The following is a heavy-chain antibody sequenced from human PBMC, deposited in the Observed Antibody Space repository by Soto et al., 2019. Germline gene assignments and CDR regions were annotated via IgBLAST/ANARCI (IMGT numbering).Heavy chain of an antibody. CDR3: ALLPHRYNWFDP. J-gene: IGHJ5*02. CDR2: IYWNDDK. V-gene: IGHV2-5*01. CDR1: GFSLSTSGVG. Sequence: QITLKESGPPLVKPTQTLTLTCTFSGFSLSTSGVGVGWIRQPPGKALEWLALIYWNDDKRYSPSLKSRLTITKDTSKNQVVLTMTNMDPVDTATYYCALLPHRYNWFDPWGQGTLVTVSS.